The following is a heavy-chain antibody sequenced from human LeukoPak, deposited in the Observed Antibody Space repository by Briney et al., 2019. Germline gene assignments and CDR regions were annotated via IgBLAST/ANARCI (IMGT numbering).Heavy chain of an antibody. J-gene: IGHJ3*02. CDR2: IKYDGSDK. Sequence: GGSLRLSCAASGYTFSGFWMSWVRQAPTKGLEWVANIKYDGSDKRYVDSVKGRFTVSRDNAKNSLYLQMNSLRAEDTAVYYCARDPYYDFWSDYGTEAFDIWGQGTMVTVSS. D-gene: IGHD3-3*01. CDR3: ARDPYYDFWSDYGTEAFDI. V-gene: IGHV3-7*01. CDR1: GYTFSGFW.